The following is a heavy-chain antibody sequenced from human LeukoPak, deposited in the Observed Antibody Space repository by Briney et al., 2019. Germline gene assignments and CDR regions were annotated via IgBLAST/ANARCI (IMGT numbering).Heavy chain of an antibody. Sequence: SETLSLTCAVYGGSFSGYYWTWIRQPPGMGLEWTGEINHSGTTDYNPSLKSPVTISVDTSKKQFSLKLSSVTAADTAVYYCARGLVGTAMVTFFDYWGQGTLVTVSS. CDR3: ARGLVGTAMVTFFDY. V-gene: IGHV4-34*01. D-gene: IGHD5-18*01. CDR1: GGSFSGYY. CDR2: INHSGTT. J-gene: IGHJ4*02.